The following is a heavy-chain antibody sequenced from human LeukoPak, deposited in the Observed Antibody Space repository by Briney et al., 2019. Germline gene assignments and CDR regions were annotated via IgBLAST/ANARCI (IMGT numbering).Heavy chain of an antibody. V-gene: IGHV4-59*01. Sequence: SETLSLTCTVSGGSISIYYWSWIRQPPGKGLEWIGYIYYSGSTNYNPSLKSRVTISVDTSKNQFSLKLSSVTAADTAVYYCARDGSVRTPYDFWSGYNNWFDPWGQGTLVTVSS. CDR1: GGSISIYY. J-gene: IGHJ5*02. D-gene: IGHD3-3*01. CDR3: ARDGSVRTPYDFWSGYNNWFDP. CDR2: IYYSGST.